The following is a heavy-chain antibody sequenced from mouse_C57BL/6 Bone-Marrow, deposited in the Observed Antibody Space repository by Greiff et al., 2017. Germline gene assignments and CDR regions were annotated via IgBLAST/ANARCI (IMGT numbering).Heavy chain of an antibody. Sequence: VQLQQSGPELVKPGASVKMSCKASGYTFTDYNMHWVKQSHGKSLEWIGYINPNNGGTSYNQQFKGKATLTANKSSSTAYMELRSLTSEDSAVYYCARFDGYYEDYFDYWGQGTTLTVSS. V-gene: IGHV1-22*01. CDR2: INPNNGGT. CDR1: GYTFTDYN. D-gene: IGHD2-3*01. J-gene: IGHJ2*01. CDR3: ARFDGYYEDYFDY.